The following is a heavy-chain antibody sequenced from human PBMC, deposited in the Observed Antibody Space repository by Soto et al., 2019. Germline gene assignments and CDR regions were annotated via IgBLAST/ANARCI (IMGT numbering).Heavy chain of an antibody. CDR1: GGTFSSYT. CDR2: IIPILGIA. D-gene: IGHD2-2*01. CDR3: ARHISSTSPTNWFDP. V-gene: IGHV1-69*02. Sequence: SVKVSCKASGGTFSSYTISWVRQAPGQGLEWIGRIIPILGIANYAQKFQGRVTITADKSTSTAYMELSSLRSEDTAVYYCARHISSTSPTNWFDPWGQGTLVTVSS. J-gene: IGHJ5*02.